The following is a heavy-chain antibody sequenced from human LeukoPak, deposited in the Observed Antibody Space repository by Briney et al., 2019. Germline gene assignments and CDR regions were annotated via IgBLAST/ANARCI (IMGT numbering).Heavy chain of an antibody. CDR1: GGSISTYY. V-gene: IGHV4-59*01. J-gene: IGHJ4*02. Sequence: SETLSLTCTVSGGSISTYYWSWIRQPPGKGLEWIGYVYYSGRTRYNPSLKSRVAMSIDTSKNQFSLNLTSVTAADTAIYYCARDYNNYIVDHWGQGALVTVSS. D-gene: IGHD3-10*01. CDR2: VYYSGRT. CDR3: ARDYNNYIVDH.